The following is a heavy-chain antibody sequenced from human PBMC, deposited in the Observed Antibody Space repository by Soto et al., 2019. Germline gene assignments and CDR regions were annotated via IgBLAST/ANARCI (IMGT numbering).Heavy chain of an antibody. Sequence: QLQLQESGPGLVKPSETLSLTCSVPDDSINSAKYYWGWIRQPPGKGLEWIGSMYYRGNAYYNPSLHTRVIISLEKSKGLFSLKLNSVTAADSAVYFCASLEGLATISYYFDFWGPGALVTVSS. D-gene: IGHD3-9*01. J-gene: IGHJ4*02. CDR1: DDSINSAKYY. CDR2: MYYRGNA. CDR3: ASLEGLATISYYFDF. V-gene: IGHV4-39*01.